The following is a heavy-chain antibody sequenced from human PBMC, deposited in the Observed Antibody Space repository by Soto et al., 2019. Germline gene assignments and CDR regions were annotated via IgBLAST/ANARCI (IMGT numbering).Heavy chain of an antibody. J-gene: IGHJ3*02. V-gene: IGHV3-21*01. CDR2: ISSSSSYI. D-gene: IGHD3-22*01. Sequence: EVQLVESGGGLVKPGGSLRLSCAASGFTFSSYSMNWVHQAPGKGLEWVSSISSSSSYIYYADSVKGRFTISRDNAKNXLXXQMNSLRAEDTAVYYCARPYTPLSRIVVGVDAFDIWGQGTMVTVSS. CDR3: ARPYTPLSRIVVGVDAFDI. CDR1: GFTFSSYS.